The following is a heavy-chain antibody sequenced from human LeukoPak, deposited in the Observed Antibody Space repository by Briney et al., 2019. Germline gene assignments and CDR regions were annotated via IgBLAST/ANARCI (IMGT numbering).Heavy chain of an antibody. CDR1: GGSINSTRYY. V-gene: IGHV4-39*01. CDR2: IYYSGDT. CDR3: ATGSMTTRYYYYFHMEV. Sequence: PSETLSLTCTVSGGSINSTRYYWGWIRQPPGKGLEWIGSIYYSGDTHYNPSLRSRVTISVDTSKNQFSLRMHSMTAADTSFYYCATGSMTTRYYYYFHMEVWGPGTTVTVSS. J-gene: IGHJ6*03. D-gene: IGHD4-11*01.